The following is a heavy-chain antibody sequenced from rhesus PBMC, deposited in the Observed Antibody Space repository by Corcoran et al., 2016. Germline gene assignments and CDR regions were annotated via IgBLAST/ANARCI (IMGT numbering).Heavy chain of an antibody. J-gene: IGHJ6*01. V-gene: IGHV4-65*02. Sequence: QVQLQESGPGLVKPSESLSLTCAVSGGSISSRNWWRWIRPPQGKGLGGVGNIGGSSSSTYYNPSLKSRVTISTDTSKNQFSLKLSSVTAADTAVYYCARNYEDDYGYYYTPYGLDSWGQGVVVTVSS. CDR3: ARNYEDDYGYYYTPYGLDS. CDR2: IGGSSSST. D-gene: IGHD3S6*01. CDR1: GGSISSRNW.